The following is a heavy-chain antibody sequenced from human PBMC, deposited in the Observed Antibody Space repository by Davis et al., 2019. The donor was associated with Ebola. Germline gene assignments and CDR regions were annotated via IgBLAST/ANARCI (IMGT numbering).Heavy chain of an antibody. CDR3: AKVFHGY. Sequence: PGGSLRLSCAASGFTFSHYSMNWVRQPPGKGLEWVSSISVSSSYIYYADSVKGRFTIFRDNAKNSLYLQMNSLRAEDTAVYYCAKVFHGYWGQGTLVTVSS. D-gene: IGHD3-10*02. CDR2: ISVSSSYI. J-gene: IGHJ4*02. CDR1: GFTFSHYS. V-gene: IGHV3-21*01.